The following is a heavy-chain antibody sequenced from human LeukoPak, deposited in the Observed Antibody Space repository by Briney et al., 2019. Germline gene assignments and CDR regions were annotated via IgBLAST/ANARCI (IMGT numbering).Heavy chain of an antibody. V-gene: IGHV1-2*02. Sequence: ASVKVSCKASGYTFTGYYMHWVRQAPGQGLEWMGWINPNSGGTNYAQKFQGRVTMTRDTSISTAYMELSRLRSDDTAVYYCARAGIAVAGTFDHWGQGTLVTVSS. D-gene: IGHD6-19*01. CDR2: INPNSGGT. CDR1: GYTFTGYY. J-gene: IGHJ4*02. CDR3: ARAGIAVAGTFDH.